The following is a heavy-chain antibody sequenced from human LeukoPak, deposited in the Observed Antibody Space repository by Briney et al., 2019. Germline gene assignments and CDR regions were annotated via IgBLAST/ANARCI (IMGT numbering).Heavy chain of an antibody. Sequence: GGSLRLSCAASGFTFSNAWMSWVRQAPGKGLEWVGRIKSKTDGGTTDYAAPVKGRFTISRDDSKNTLYLQMNSLKTEDTAVYYCTTPNRIAAAGRPPYDAFDIWGQGTMVTVSS. CDR2: IKSKTDGGTT. V-gene: IGHV3-15*01. J-gene: IGHJ3*02. CDR1: GFTFSNAW. CDR3: TTPNRIAAAGRPPYDAFDI. D-gene: IGHD6-13*01.